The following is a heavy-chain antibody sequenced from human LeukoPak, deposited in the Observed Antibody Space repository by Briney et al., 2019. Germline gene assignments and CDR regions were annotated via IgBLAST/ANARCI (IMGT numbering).Heavy chain of an antibody. Sequence: PGGSLRLSCAASGFTFSSYAMHWVRQAPGKGLEYGTDISSNGGSTYYANSVKGRFTISRDNSKNTLYLQMGSLRTEDMAVYYCARDLWVGATAFDFWGQGTMVTVPT. CDR1: GFTFSSYA. V-gene: IGHV3-64*01. J-gene: IGHJ3*01. D-gene: IGHD1-26*01. CDR3: ARDLWVGATAFDF. CDR2: ISSNGGST.